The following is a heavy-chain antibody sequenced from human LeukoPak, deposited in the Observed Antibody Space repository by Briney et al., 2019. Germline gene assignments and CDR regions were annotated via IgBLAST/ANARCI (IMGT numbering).Heavy chain of an antibody. J-gene: IGHJ6*04. D-gene: IGHD3-10*02. CDR1: GFTFSNYW. CDR3: AELGITMIGGV. V-gene: IGHV3-7*01. CDR2: INQDGSEK. Sequence: GGSLRLSCVASGFTFSNYWMTWFRQTPGKGLEWVGNINQDGSEKYYLDSVRGRFTISRDNAKNSLYLQMNSLRAEDTAVYYCAELGITMIGGVWGKGTTVTISS.